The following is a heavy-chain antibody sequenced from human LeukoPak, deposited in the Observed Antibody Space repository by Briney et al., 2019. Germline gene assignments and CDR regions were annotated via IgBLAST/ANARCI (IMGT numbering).Heavy chain of an antibody. J-gene: IGHJ4*02. CDR1: GGSISDGVYS. V-gene: IGHV4-30-2*01. D-gene: IGHD5-18*01. Sequence: SQTLSFTCAVSGGSISDGVYSWGWIRQPPGKGLEWIGYMYHSGNTYSNPSLKSRVTISVDRSKNQFSLKLSSVTAADTAVYYCARASSGGSYGNFDYWGQGTLVTVSS. CDR3: ARASSGGSYGNFDY. CDR2: MYHSGNT.